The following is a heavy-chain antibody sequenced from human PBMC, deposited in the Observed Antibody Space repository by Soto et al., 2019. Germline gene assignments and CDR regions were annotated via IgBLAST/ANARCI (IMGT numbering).Heavy chain of an antibody. CDR1: GFTFSDYF. V-gene: IGHV3-11*06. CDR2: ISSSSSDT. J-gene: IGHJ4*02. CDR3: ARDYDFWSGYLSGHFDY. Sequence: PGGALRLSCGASGFTFSDYFLTWIRQAPGEGLEWVSYISSSSSDTNYADSVKGRFTISRDNAKNSLFLQMNNLRVDDTAVYYCARDYDFWSGYLSGHFDYWGQGTLVTVSS. D-gene: IGHD3-3*01.